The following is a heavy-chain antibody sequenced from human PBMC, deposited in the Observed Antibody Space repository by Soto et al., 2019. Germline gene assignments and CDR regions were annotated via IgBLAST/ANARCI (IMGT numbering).Heavy chain of an antibody. CDR2: ISGSGGST. V-gene: IGHV3-23*01. CDR3: AKVEQQLVLNWFDP. CDR1: GFTFSSYA. J-gene: IGHJ5*02. Sequence: LRLSCAASGFTFSSYAMSWVRQAPGKGLEWVSAISGSGGSTYYADSVKGRFTISRDNSKNTLYLQMNSLRAEDTAVYYCAKVEQQLVLNWFDPWGQGTLVTVSS. D-gene: IGHD6-13*01.